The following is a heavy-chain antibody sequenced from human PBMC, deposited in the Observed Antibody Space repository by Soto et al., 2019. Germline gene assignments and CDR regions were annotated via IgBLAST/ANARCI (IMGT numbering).Heavy chain of an antibody. Sequence: GGSLRLSCAASGFTFSSYSMNWVRQAPGKGLEWVSSISSSSSYIYYADSVKGRFTISRDNAKNSLYLQMNSLRAEDTAVYYCARTGRLEHPRNHQNYYYYYGMDVWGQGTTVTVSS. D-gene: IGHD1-1*01. CDR2: ISSSSSYI. CDR1: GFTFSSYS. CDR3: ARTGRLEHPRNHQNYYYYYGMDV. V-gene: IGHV3-21*01. J-gene: IGHJ6*02.